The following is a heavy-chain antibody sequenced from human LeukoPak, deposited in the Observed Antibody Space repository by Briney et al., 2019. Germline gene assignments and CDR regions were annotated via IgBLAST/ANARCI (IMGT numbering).Heavy chain of an antibody. CDR2: ISYDGSNK. V-gene: IGHV3-30*18. CDR3: AKADGALPDY. CDR1: GFTFSSYG. J-gene: IGHJ4*02. D-gene: IGHD4-17*01. Sequence: LPGGSLRLSCAASGFTFSSYGMHWVRQAPGKGLEWVAVISYDGSNKYYADSVKGRFTISRDNSKNTLYLQMNSLRAEDTAVYYCAKADGALPDYWGQGTLVTVSS.